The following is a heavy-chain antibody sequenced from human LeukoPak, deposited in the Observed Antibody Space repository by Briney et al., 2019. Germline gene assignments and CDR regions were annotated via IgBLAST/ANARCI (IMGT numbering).Heavy chain of an antibody. Sequence: ASVKVSCKASGYTFTSYAMHWVRQAPGQRLEWMGWINAGNGNTKYSQKFQGRVTMTRDTSISTAYMELSRLRSDDTAVYYCARGIVGATDLDYWGQGTLVTVSS. D-gene: IGHD1-26*01. CDR3: ARGIVGATDLDY. J-gene: IGHJ4*02. V-gene: IGHV1-3*01. CDR2: INAGNGNT. CDR1: GYTFTSYA.